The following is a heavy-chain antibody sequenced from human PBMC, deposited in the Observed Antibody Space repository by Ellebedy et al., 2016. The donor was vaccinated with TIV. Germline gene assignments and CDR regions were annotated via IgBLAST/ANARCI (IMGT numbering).Heavy chain of an antibody. V-gene: IGHV3-15*01. J-gene: IGHJ4*02. CDR1: GFTFNNAW. Sequence: GGSLRLSXAASGFTFNNAWMTWVRQAPGKGLEWVGRIKDKADGGTTDYAAAVKDRFTISRDDSKNTLFLQMKSLKIEDTAVYYCAAAPAYWGQGTLVTVSS. CDR3: AAAPAY. CDR2: IKDKADGGTT.